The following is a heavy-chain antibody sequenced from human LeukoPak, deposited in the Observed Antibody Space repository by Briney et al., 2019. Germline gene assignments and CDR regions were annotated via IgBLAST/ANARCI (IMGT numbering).Heavy chain of an antibody. CDR2: IYPGDSDT. CDR3: ARYSHQYHHGSGTSLYGLDI. D-gene: IGHD3-10*01. V-gene: IGHV5-51*01. J-gene: IGHJ6*02. CDR1: GYTFSNYW. Sequence: GESLQISCKGSGYTFSNYWIGWVRQLPEKGLEWMATIYPGDSDTKYRPSLQGQVTISVDKSISTVYLQWSSLKASDTAMYYCARYSHQYHHGSGTSLYGLDIWGQGTTVIVSS.